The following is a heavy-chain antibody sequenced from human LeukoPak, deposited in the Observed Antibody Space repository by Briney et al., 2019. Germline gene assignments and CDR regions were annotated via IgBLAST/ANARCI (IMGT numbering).Heavy chain of an antibody. Sequence: GGSLRLSCAASGFTFSSYSMNWVRQAPGKGLEWVSSISSRSSYIYYADSVKGRFTISRDNSKNSLYLQMNSLRAEDTAVYYCAKTGSGWSLDYWGQGTLVTVSS. CDR3: AKTGSGWSLDY. D-gene: IGHD6-19*01. V-gene: IGHV3-21*04. J-gene: IGHJ4*02. CDR1: GFTFSSYS. CDR2: ISSRSSYI.